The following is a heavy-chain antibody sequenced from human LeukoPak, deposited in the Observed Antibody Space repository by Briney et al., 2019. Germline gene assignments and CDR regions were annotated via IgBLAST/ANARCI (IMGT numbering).Heavy chain of an antibody. CDR3: ARDSETCGGGSCHDWFDP. CDR1: GGSISSYY. CDR2: IYYSGST. Sequence: SETLSLTCTVSGGSISSYYWSWIRQPPGKGLEWIGYIYYSGSTNYNPSLKSRVTTSVDTSKNQFSLKLSSVTAADTAVYYCARDSETCGGGSCHDWFDPWGQGTLVTVSS. J-gene: IGHJ5*02. V-gene: IGHV4-59*01. D-gene: IGHD2-15*01.